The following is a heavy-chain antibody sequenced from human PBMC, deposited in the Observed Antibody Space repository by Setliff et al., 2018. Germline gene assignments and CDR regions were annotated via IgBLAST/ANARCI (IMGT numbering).Heavy chain of an antibody. V-gene: IGHV1-69*13. CDR2: VIPVFGTA. Sequence: ASVKVSCKASGGTFRTDGFNWVRQAPGQGLEWMGRVIPVFGTAKYAQKFQGRVTITADESTSTAYMELSSLRSEDTAIYYCARGKMDVVAVAGKYCVMDVWGQGTTVTVSS. D-gene: IGHD6-19*01. CDR1: GGTFRTDG. J-gene: IGHJ6*02. CDR3: ARGKMDVVAVAGKYCVMDV.